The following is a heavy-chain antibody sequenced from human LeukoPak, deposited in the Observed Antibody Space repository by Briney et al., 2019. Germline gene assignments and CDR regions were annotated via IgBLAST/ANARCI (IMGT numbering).Heavy chain of an antibody. D-gene: IGHD6-13*01. CDR2: ISSSSSYI. Sequence: GGSLRLSCAASGFTFSSYSMNWVRQAPGKGLEWVSSISSSSSYIYYADSVKGRFTISRDNSKNTLYLQMNSLRAEDTAVYYCARDSDPGYSSSWPYFDYWGQGTLVTGSS. V-gene: IGHV3-21*01. CDR1: GFTFSSYS. J-gene: IGHJ4*02. CDR3: ARDSDPGYSSSWPYFDY.